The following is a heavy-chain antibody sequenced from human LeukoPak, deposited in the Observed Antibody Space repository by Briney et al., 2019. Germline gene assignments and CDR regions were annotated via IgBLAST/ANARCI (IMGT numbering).Heavy chain of an antibody. V-gene: IGHV3-7*01. CDR2: IKEDGSEE. CDR1: GFTFSNYW. Sequence: GGSLRLSCAASGFTFSNYWMNWVRQAPGKGLEWVANIKEDGSEEYYVDSVKGRFTVFRDNAKNSLFLQMNSLRAEDTAVYYCARDPGMGIAAADYWGQGALVTVSS. CDR3: ARDPGMGIAAADY. J-gene: IGHJ4*02. D-gene: IGHD6-13*01.